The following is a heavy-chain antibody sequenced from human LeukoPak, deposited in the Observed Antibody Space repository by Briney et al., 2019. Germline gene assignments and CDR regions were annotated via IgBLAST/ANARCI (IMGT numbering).Heavy chain of an antibody. J-gene: IGHJ4*02. Sequence: PSETLSLTCSVSGGSIRSYYWSWIRQPPGKGLEWIGYIYYSESTNYNPSLQSRVTISIDTSKNQFSLKLTSLTAADTAVYYCARESSTARFDYWGQGTLVTVSS. CDR3: ARESSTARFDY. CDR1: GGSIRSYY. V-gene: IGHV4-59*01. CDR2: IYYSEST.